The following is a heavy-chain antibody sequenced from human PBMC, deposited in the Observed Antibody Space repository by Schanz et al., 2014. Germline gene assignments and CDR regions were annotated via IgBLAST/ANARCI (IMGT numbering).Heavy chain of an antibody. CDR3: ARAKRFGDMDV. D-gene: IGHD3-10*01. J-gene: IGHJ6*02. V-gene: IGHV1-8*01. Sequence: VQLVQSGAEVKRPGASVRVSCKASGYTFTSYDFNWVRQAPGQGLEWMGWMNPDSGNTGYAQKFQGRVTMTTDTSTSTAYMELRNLRSDDTAVYYCARAKRFGDMDVWGQGTTVTVSS. CDR2: MNPDSGNT. CDR1: GYTFTSYD.